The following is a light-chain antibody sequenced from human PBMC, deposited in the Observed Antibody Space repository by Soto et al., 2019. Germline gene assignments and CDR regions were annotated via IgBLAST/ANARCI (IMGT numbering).Light chain of an antibody. CDR1: QSVSSN. V-gene: IGKV3-15*01. CDR2: GAS. CDR3: QQYNNWAPFT. J-gene: IGKJ1*01. Sequence: EIVMTQSPATLSVSQGERATLSCRASQSVSSNLAWYQQKPGQAPRLLIYGASTRATGIPARFSGSGSGTEFTLTISSLQSEDFAVYYCQQYNNWAPFTFGEGTKVDIK.